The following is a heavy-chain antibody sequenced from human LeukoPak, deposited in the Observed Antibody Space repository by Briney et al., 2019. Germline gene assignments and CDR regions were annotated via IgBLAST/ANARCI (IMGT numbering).Heavy chain of an antibody. CDR2: ISSDGSST. Sequence: GGSLRLSCAASGFTFSSSAMSWVRQAPGKGLVWVSRISSDGSSTNYVDSVKGRFTISRDNAKNTLYLQMNSLRAEDTAVYYCARATHYYLWGQGTLVTVSS. D-gene: IGHD1-1*01. J-gene: IGHJ5*02. CDR3: ARATHYYL. V-gene: IGHV3-74*01. CDR1: GFTFSSSA.